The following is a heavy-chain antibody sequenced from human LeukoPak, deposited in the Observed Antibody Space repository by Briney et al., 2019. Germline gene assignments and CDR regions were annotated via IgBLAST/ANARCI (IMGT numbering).Heavy chain of an antibody. J-gene: IGHJ6*04. V-gene: IGHV3-23*01. Sequence: GGSLRLSCAASGFTFSNYGMNWVRQAPGKGLEWVSAISGSGHNTYYADSVKGRFTISRDNAKNSLYLQMNSPRAEDTAVYYCAELGITMIGGVWGKGTTVTISS. CDR1: GFTFSNYG. CDR2: ISGSGHNT. D-gene: IGHD3-10*02. CDR3: AELGITMIGGV.